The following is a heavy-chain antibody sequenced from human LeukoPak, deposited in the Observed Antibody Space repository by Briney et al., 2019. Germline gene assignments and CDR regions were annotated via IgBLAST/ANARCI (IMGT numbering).Heavy chain of an antibody. CDR3: VSFYETY. CDR2: INSDGSWT. D-gene: IGHD2/OR15-2a*01. J-gene: IGHJ4*02. V-gene: IGHV3-74*01. Sequence: GGSLRLSCAASGNCWMHWVRQAPGKGLVWVSHINSDGSWTSYADSVKGRFTISKDNAKNTVYPQMNSLRAEDTAAYYCVSFYETYWGRGTLVTVSS. CDR1: GNCW.